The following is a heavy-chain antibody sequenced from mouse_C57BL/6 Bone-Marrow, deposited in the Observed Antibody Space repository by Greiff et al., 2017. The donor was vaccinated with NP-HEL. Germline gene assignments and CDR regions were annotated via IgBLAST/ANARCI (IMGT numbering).Heavy chain of an antibody. Sequence: VQLQQPGAELVKPGASVKLSSKASGYTFTSYWMHWVQQRPGRGLEWIGRIDTNSGGTKYDEKVKSKATLTVDKPSSTAFMQLSSLTSEYAAVYYCARSLNAMYYWGRGTAVTVSA. CDR3: ARSLNAMYY. J-gene: IGHJ4*01. V-gene: IGHV1-62-3*01. CDR2: IDTNSGGT. CDR1: GYTFTSYW.